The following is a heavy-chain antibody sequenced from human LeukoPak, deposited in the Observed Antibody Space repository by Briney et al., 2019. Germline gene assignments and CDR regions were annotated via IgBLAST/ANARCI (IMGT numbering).Heavy chain of an antibody. Sequence: GGSLRLSCAASGFTFSSYGMHWVRQAPGKGLEWVAFIRYDGSNKYYADSVKGRFTISRDNSKNTLYLQMNSLRAEDTAVYYCAREGRIEELWLHYWGQGTLVTVSS. CDR1: GFTFSSYG. V-gene: IGHV3-30*02. CDR3: AREGRIEELWLHY. D-gene: IGHD5-18*01. J-gene: IGHJ4*02. CDR2: IRYDGSNK.